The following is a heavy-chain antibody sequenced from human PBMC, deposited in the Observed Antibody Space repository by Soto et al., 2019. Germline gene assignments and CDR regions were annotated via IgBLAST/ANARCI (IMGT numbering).Heavy chain of an antibody. J-gene: IGHJ4*02. Sequence: SSVKVSCKASGGTFSSYALSWVRQAPGRGLEWMGGIIPIFGTANYAQKFQGRVTITADESTSTAFMELSSLRSEDTAVYYCAREGHLTNFDYWGQGTLVTVSS. CDR3: AREGHLTNFDY. D-gene: IGHD2-2*01. V-gene: IGHV1-69*13. CDR1: GGTFSSYA. CDR2: IIPIFGTA.